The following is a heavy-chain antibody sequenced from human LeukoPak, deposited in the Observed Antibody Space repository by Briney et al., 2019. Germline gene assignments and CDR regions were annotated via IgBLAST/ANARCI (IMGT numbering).Heavy chain of an antibody. CDR1: GFTFSSYA. V-gene: IGHV3-23*01. Sequence: PGGSLRLSCAASGFTFSSYAMSWVRQAPGKGLEWVSAISGSGGSTYYADSVKGRYTISRDNSKNTLYLQMNSLRAEDTAVYYCAKAHILTGYLDYWGQGPLAMVSS. CDR2: ISGSGGST. J-gene: IGHJ4*02. CDR3: AKAHILTGYLDY. D-gene: IGHD3-9*01.